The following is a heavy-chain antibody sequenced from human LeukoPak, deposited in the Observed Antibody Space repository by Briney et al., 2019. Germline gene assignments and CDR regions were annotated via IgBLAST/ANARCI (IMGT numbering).Heavy chain of an antibody. J-gene: IGHJ4*02. CDR3: AREAGGSFFAN. Sequence: PGGSLRLSCVVSGFTVSNNYMSWVRQAPGKGLEWVSVIYSGDNTYYADSAKGRFTISRDNSKNTLYLQMNSLRAEDTAVYYCAREAGGSFFANWGQGTLVTVSS. D-gene: IGHD1-26*01. CDR2: IYSGDNT. CDR1: GFTVSNNY. V-gene: IGHV3-53*01.